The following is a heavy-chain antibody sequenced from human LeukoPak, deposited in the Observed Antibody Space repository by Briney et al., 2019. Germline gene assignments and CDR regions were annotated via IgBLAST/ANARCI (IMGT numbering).Heavy chain of an antibody. CDR2: INHSGST. Sequence: PSESLSLTCAVYGGSFSGYYWSRIRQPPGKGLEWIGEINHSGSTNYNPSLKSRVTISVDTSKNQFSLKQSSVTAADTAVYYCARRYYYDSSGYYYFDYWGQGTLVTVSS. CDR3: ARRYYYDSSGYYYFDY. D-gene: IGHD3-22*01. CDR1: GGSFSGYY. V-gene: IGHV4-34*01. J-gene: IGHJ4*02.